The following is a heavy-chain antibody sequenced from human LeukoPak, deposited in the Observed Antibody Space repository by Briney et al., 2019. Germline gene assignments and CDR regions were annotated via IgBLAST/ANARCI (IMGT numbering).Heavy chain of an antibody. J-gene: IGHJ4*02. D-gene: IGHD6-19*01. CDR2: IKQDGSEK. Sequence: PGGSLRLSCAASGFTFSSYWMSWVRQAPGKGLEWVANIKQDGSEKYYVDPVKGRFTISRDNAKNSLYLQMNSLRAEDTAVYYCARVTGGWYPKNFDYWGQGTLVTVSS. V-gene: IGHV3-7*01. CDR1: GFTFSSYW. CDR3: ARVTGGWYPKNFDY.